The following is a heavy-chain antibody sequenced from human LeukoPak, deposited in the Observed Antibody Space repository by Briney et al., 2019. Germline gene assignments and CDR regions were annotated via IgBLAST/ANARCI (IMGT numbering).Heavy chain of an antibody. CDR1: GGSFSGYY. V-gene: IGHV3-23*01. J-gene: IGHJ4*02. CDR2: ISGSGGST. CDR3: AKSIVGATYY. D-gene: IGHD1-26*01. Sequence: ETLSLTCAVYGGSFSGYYWSWIRQPPGKGLEWVSAISGSGGSTYYADSVKGRFTISRDNSKNTLYLQMNSLRAEDTAVYYCAKSIVGATYYWGQGTLVTVSS.